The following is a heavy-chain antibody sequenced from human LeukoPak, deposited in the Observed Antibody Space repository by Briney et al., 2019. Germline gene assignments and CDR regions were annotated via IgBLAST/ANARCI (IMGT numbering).Heavy chain of an antibody. CDR2: IYYSGST. Sequence: SETLSLTCTVSGGSISSSSYYWGWFRQPPGKGLEWIGSIYYSGSTYYNPSLKSRVTISVDTSKNQFSLKLSSVTAADTAVYYCARSGYNLAEVCYFDYWGQGTLVTVSS. CDR3: ARSGYNLAEVCYFDY. J-gene: IGHJ4*02. V-gene: IGHV4-39*01. D-gene: IGHD5-24*01. CDR1: GGSISSSSYY.